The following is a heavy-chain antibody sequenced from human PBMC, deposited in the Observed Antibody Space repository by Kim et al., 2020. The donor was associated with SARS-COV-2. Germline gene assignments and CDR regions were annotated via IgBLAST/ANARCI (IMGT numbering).Heavy chain of an antibody. CDR1: GYTFTGYY. J-gene: IGHJ4*02. CDR3: ARGLGYYDSSGSLL. D-gene: IGHD3-22*01. Sequence: ASVKVSCKASGYTFTGYYMHWVRQAPGQGLEWMGRINPNSGGTNYAQKFQGRVTMTRDTSISTAYMELSRLRSDDTAVYYCARGLGYYDSSGSLLWGQGTLVTVSS. V-gene: IGHV1-2*06. CDR2: INPNSGGT.